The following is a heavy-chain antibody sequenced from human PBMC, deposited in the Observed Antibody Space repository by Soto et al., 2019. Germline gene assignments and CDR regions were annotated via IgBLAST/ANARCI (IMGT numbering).Heavy chain of an antibody. CDR3: AKETSSGWHMGMFDY. V-gene: IGHV3-23*01. Sequence: PGGSLRLSCAASGFTFSSYAMNWVRQAPGKGLEWVSAISGSGGSTYYADSVKGRFTISRDNSKNTLYLQMNSLRAEDTAIYYCAKETSSGWHMGMFDYWGQGTLVNVSS. CDR2: ISGSGGST. CDR1: GFTFSSYA. D-gene: IGHD6-19*01. J-gene: IGHJ4*02.